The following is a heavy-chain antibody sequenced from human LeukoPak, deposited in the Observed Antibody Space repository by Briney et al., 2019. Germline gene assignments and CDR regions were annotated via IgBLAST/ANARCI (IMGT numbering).Heavy chain of an antibody. CDR1: GGSISSYS. Sequence: SETLSLTCTVPGGSISSYSWSWIRQPPGKGLEWIGYIYYSGSTDYNPSLKSRVTISVDTSKNQFSLKLSSVTAADTAVYYCAREARYNWNYEVYYYYMDVWGKGTTVTVSS. V-gene: IGHV4-59*01. D-gene: IGHD1-7*01. CDR3: AREARYNWNYEVYYYYMDV. CDR2: IYYSGST. J-gene: IGHJ6*03.